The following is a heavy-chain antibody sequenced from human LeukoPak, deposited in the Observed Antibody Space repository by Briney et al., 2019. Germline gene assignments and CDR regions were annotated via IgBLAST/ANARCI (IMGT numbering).Heavy chain of an antibody. CDR3: AKGAVAGLIDY. J-gene: IGHJ4*02. V-gene: IGHV3-30*09. Sequence: GGSLRLSCVASGFTLRTYAMHWVRQAPGKGLEWVAVISSDGSKKFYSDSVKGQFAISRDNSKNTLYLQMNSLRAEDTAVYYCAKGAVAGLIDYWGQGTLVTVSS. CDR1: GFTLRTYA. D-gene: IGHD6-19*01. CDR2: ISSDGSKK.